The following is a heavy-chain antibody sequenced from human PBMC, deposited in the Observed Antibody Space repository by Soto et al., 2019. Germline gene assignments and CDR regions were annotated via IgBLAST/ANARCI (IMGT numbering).Heavy chain of an antibody. CDR3: ARRLLGYCSGGSCESSYYYYGMDV. CDR1: GYSFTSYW. D-gene: IGHD2-15*01. Sequence: SLKISCKGSGYSFTSYWISWVRQMPGKGLEWMGRIDPSDSYTNYSPSFQGHVTISADKSISTAYLQWSSLKASDTAMYYCARRLLGYCSGGSCESSYYYYGMDVWGQGTTVTVSS. CDR2: IDPSDSYT. V-gene: IGHV5-10-1*01. J-gene: IGHJ6*02.